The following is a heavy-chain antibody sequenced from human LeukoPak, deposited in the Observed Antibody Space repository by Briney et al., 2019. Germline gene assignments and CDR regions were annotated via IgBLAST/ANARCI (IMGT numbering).Heavy chain of an antibody. V-gene: IGHV3-74*01. CDR2: ISSDGSST. J-gene: IGHJ4*02. Sequence: GGSLRLSCAASSFTFRSYWMHWVRQAPGKGLVWVSRISSDGSSTSYSDSVKGRFTISRDNAKNTLYLQMNSLRVEDTALYYCQRRTASDDNQRLFDFWGQGTLVTVSS. CDR1: SFTFRSYW. D-gene: IGHD6-25*01. CDR3: QRRTASDDNQRLFDF.